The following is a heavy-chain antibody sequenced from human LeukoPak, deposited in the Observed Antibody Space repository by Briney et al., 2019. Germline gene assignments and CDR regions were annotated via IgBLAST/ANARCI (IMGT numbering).Heavy chain of an antibody. CDR1: GHTFTGFS. CDR2: IDPSGGT. V-gene: IGHV1-2*02. D-gene: IGHD2-8*02. CDR3: MNNWFDYTGYFYFDY. J-gene: IGHJ4*02. Sequence: GASVKVSCKASGHTFTGFSMHWVRQAPGQGLEWMESIDPSGGTDYAQKFQGRVTMTRDTPMSTAYMELSSLRSDDTAVYYCMNNWFDYTGYFYFDYWGQGTLVTVSS.